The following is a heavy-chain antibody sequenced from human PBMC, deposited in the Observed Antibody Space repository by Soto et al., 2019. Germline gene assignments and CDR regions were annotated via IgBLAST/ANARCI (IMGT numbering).Heavy chain of an antibody. CDR3: AKDQKRYYDFWSGYYYYGVDV. CDR1: GFTFSSYA. CDR2: ISGIGST. J-gene: IGHJ6*02. Sequence: GGSLRLSCAASGFTFSSYAMTWVRQAPGKGLEWVSVISGIGSTYYADSVEGRFTISRDNSKNTLYLQMNSLRAEDTAVYYCAKDQKRYYDFWSGYYYYGVDVWGQGTTVTVSS. D-gene: IGHD3-3*01. V-gene: IGHV3-23*01.